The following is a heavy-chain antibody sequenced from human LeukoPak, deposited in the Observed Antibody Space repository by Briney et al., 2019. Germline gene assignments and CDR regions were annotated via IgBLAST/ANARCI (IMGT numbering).Heavy chain of an antibody. Sequence: SQTLSLTXTVSGGSISSGDYYWSWIRQPPGKGLEWIGYIYYSGSTYYNPSLKSRVTISVDTSKNQFSLKLSSVTAADTAVYYCARDARIFGADAFDIWGQGTMVTVSS. CDR1: GGSISSGDYY. CDR3: ARDARIFGADAFDI. J-gene: IGHJ3*02. V-gene: IGHV4-30-4*08. D-gene: IGHD3-3*01. CDR2: IYYSGST.